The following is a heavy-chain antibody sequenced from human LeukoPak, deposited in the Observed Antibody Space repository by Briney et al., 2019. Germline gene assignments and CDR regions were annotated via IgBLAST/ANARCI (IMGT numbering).Heavy chain of an antibody. D-gene: IGHD6-13*01. CDR3: ARGGGSSSWYTDY. V-gene: IGHV3-48*02. J-gene: IGHJ4*02. CDR2: ISSSGRTI. CDR1: GSTFSSYS. Sequence: GGSLRLSCAASGSTFSSYSLNWVRQAPGQGLEWVSYISSSGRTINYADSVKGRFTISRDNAKNSLYLQMNSLRDEDTAVYYCARGGGSSSWYTDYWGQGTLVTVSS.